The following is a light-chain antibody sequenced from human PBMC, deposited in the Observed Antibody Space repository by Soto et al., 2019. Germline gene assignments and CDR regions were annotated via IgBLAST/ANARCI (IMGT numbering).Light chain of an antibody. CDR2: AAS. Sequence: EIVLTQSPGTLSLSPGERATLSCRASQSVSSSFLAWYQQKPGQAPRLLIYAASNRATGIPARFSGSGSGTDFTLTISSLDPEDFAVYYCQQRSSWPEITFGQGTRLEIK. J-gene: IGKJ5*01. CDR1: QSVSSSF. V-gene: IGKV3-11*01. CDR3: QQRSSWPEIT.